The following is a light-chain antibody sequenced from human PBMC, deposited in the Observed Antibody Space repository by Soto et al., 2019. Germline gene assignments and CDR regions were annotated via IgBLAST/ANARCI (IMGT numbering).Light chain of an antibody. J-gene: IGKJ2*01. CDR3: QHRSTWPPRYP. CDR2: DAS. Sequence: EIVLTQSPATLSLSPGERATLSCRASQSVSSYLAWYQQKPGQAPRLLIYDASNRATGIPARFSGSGSGTEFPLTISSLEPEDFAVYYCQHRSTWPPRYPLGQGTKLELK. CDR1: QSVSSY. V-gene: IGKV3-11*01.